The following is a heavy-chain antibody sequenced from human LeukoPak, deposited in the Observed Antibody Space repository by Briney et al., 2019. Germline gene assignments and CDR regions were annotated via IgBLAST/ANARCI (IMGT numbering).Heavy chain of an antibody. CDR3: ARSSAVAGRFDY. J-gene: IGHJ4*02. Sequence: ASVKVSCKASGYTFTGYYMHWVRQAPGQGLEWMGWINPNSGGTNYARKFQGRVTMTRDTSISTAYMELSRLRSDDTAVYYCARSSAVAGRFDYWGQGTLVTVSS. D-gene: IGHD6-19*01. CDR1: GYTFTGYY. V-gene: IGHV1-2*02. CDR2: INPNSGGT.